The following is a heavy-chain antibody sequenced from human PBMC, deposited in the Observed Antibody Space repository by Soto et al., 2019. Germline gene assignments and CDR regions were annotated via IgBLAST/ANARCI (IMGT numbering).Heavy chain of an antibody. D-gene: IGHD3-22*01. J-gene: IGHJ4*02. V-gene: IGHV3-21*01. Sequence: GGSLRLSCAASGFTFSTYWMHWIRQAPGKGLEWVSSIISSGSFIYYADSVKGRFTISRDNAKNSLYLQMNSLRAEDTALYYCARVADYYDSSGYLPVVDWGQGTLVTVSS. CDR3: ARVADYYDSSGYLPVVD. CDR2: IISSGSFI. CDR1: GFTFSTYW.